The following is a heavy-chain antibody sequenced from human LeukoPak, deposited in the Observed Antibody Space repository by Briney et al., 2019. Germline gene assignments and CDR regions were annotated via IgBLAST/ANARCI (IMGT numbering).Heavy chain of an antibody. V-gene: IGHV3-74*03. CDR2: INGDGSTT. CDR1: GFTFSTYW. J-gene: IGHJ4*02. D-gene: IGHD3-10*01. Sequence: GGSLTLSCTASGFTFSTYWTNWLRQSPGKGLVWVALINGDGSTTTHADSVKGRFTISRDNAKNTAYLQMNSLRDEDTAVYFCARDYAGSPDYWGQGTLVTVSA. CDR3: ARDYAGSPDY.